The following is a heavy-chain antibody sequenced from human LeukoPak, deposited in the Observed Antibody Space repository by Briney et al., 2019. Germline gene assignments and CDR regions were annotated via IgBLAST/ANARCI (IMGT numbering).Heavy chain of an antibody. CDR3: ARVTGAADFDY. J-gene: IGHJ4*02. D-gene: IGHD6-13*01. V-gene: IGHV4-59*11. CDR2: IYYSGST. Sequence: SETLSLTCTVSGGSISSHYWSWIRQPPGKGLEWIGYIYYSGSTNYNPSLKSRVTISVDTSKKQFSLKLSSVTAADTAVYYCARVTGAADFDYWGQGTLVTVSS. CDR1: GGSISSHY.